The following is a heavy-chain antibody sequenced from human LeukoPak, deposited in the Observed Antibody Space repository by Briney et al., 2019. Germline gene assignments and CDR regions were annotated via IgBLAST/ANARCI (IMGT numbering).Heavy chain of an antibody. J-gene: IGHJ5*02. CDR2: IYYSGST. D-gene: IGHD3-22*01. Sequence: KPSETLSLTCTVSGGSISSYYWSWIRQPPGKGLEWIGYIYYSGSTNHNPSLKSRVTISVDTSKNQFSLKLSSVTAADTAVYYCARDINYYDSSGYYPSWGQGTLVTVSS. V-gene: IGHV4-59*01. CDR3: ARDINYYDSSGYYPS. CDR1: GGSISSYY.